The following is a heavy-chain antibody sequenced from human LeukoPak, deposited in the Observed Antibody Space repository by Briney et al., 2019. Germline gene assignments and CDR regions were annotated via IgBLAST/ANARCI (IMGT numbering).Heavy chain of an antibody. CDR2: ISGSGGST. J-gene: IGHJ1*01. Sequence: SGGSLRLSCAASGFTVSSNYAMSWVRQAPGKGLEWVSVISGSGGSTDYADSVKGRFTISRDNSKNTLYLQMNSLRAEDTAVYYCAKDFKSTGSFQHWGQGTLVTVSS. V-gene: IGHV3-23*01. CDR1: GFTVSSNYA. D-gene: IGHD2/OR15-2a*01. CDR3: AKDFKSTGSFQH.